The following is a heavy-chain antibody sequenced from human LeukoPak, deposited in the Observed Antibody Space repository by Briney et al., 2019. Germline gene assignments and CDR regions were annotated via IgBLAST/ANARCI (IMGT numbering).Heavy chain of an antibody. CDR2: IGNGDST. J-gene: IGHJ4*02. CDR1: GFTFDDYG. D-gene: IGHD6-13*01. V-gene: IGHV3-20*04. Sequence: GSLRLSCAASGFTFDDYGMSWVRQAPGKGLEWVSGIGNGDSTGYADSVEGRFTISRDNAKNSLYLQMDSLRAEDTALYYCARWAGGQQVIPLFDYWDQGALVTVSS. CDR3: ARWAGGQQVIPLFDY.